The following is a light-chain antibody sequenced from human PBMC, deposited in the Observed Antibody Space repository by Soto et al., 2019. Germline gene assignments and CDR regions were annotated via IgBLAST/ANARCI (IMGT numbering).Light chain of an antibody. CDR3: QHRSNWLGT. J-gene: IGKJ3*01. CDR2: DAS. Sequence: EIVLTQSPATLSLSPGERATLSCRASENINTYLAWYQQKPGQVPRLLMYDASNRATGIPARFSGSGSGTDFTLTISSLEPEDFAVYYCQHRSNWLGTFGPGTKVDIK. V-gene: IGKV3-11*01. CDR1: ENINTY.